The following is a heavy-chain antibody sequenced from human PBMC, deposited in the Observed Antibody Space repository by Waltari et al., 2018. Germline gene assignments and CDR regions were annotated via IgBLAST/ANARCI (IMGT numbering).Heavy chain of an antibody. CDR3: ARDVVIMENWFDP. Sequence: QLQLQESGPGLVKPSETLSLTCNVPGGSISHNTYYWGWIRQPPGKGLEWIGSIYYSGSTYYNPSLRSRVTIVVDTSKTQFSLKLTSVTAADTAVYYCARDVVIMENWFDPWGQGTLVTVSS. J-gene: IGHJ5*02. D-gene: IGHD2-15*01. CDR2: IYYSGST. V-gene: IGHV4-39*07. CDR1: GGSISHNTYY.